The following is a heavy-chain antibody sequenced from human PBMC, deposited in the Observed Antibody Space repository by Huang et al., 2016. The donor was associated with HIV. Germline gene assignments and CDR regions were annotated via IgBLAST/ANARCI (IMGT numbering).Heavy chain of an antibody. J-gene: IGHJ6*02. Sequence: QLRESGPGLVTPSETLSLTCSASGTSMTSSTFYWGWFHQPPGRGLEWIGSVYVRGNTDDNPSLKSRGNISIDTANKQYSMRLTSVTAADTAVYFCAREVRSVDTDRPDGYYYRGLDVWGQGTTVIVSS. D-gene: IGHD2-2*03. CDR2: VYVRGNT. CDR1: GTSMTSSTFY. V-gene: IGHV4-39*02. CDR3: AREVRSVDTDRPDGYYYRGLDV.